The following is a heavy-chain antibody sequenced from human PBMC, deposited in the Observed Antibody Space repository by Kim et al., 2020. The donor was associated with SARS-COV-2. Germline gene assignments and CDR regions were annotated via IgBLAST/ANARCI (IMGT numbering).Heavy chain of an antibody. CDR2: IYYSGST. CDR1: GGSVSSGSYY. CDR3: ARGDSSSQFRRYFDY. D-gene: IGHD6-6*01. J-gene: IGHJ4*02. Sequence: SETLSLTCTVSGGSVSSGSYYWSWIQQPPGKGLEWIGYIYYSGSTNYNPSLKSRVTISVDTSKNQFSLKLSSVTAADTAVYYCARGDSSSQFRRYFDYWGQGTLVTVSS. V-gene: IGHV4-61*01.